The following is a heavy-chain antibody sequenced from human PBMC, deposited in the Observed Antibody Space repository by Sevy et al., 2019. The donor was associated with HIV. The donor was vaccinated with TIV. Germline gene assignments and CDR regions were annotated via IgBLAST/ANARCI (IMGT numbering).Heavy chain of an antibody. V-gene: IGHV3-7*01. CDR1: GFTFSSYW. J-gene: IGHJ4*02. CDR2: IKQDGSEK. D-gene: IGHD6-19*01. Sequence: GGSLRLSCAASGFTFSSYWMSWVRQAPGKGLEWVANIKQDGSEKYYVDSVKGRFTISRDNVKNSLYLQMNSLRAEDTAVYYCARDNGYSSGWYGYWGQGTLVTVSS. CDR3: ARDNGYSSGWYGY.